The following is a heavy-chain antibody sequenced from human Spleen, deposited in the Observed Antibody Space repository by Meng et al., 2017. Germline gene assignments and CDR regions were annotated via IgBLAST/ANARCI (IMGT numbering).Heavy chain of an antibody. J-gene: IGHJ4*02. CDR3: ARAVGQLVTRFDF. CDR2: IYYSGST. V-gene: IGHV4-30-4*01. CDR1: GGSVSSGDYY. D-gene: IGHD6-6*01. Sequence: QVQLQESCPGLVKPSQTLALTCTVSGGSVSSGDYYWTWIRQPPGKGLEWIGYIYYSGSTYCNPSLKSRVTISADTSKNQFSLKVSSVTAADTAVYYCARAVGQLVTRFDFWGQGTLVTVSS.